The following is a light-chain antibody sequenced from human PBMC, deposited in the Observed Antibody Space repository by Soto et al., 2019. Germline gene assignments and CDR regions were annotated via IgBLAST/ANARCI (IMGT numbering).Light chain of an antibody. Sequence: SALTQPASVSGSPGQSITISCTGTSSDVGGYNYVSWYQQHPGKAPKLMIYEVSNRPSGVSNRFSGSKSGNTASLTISGLQAEDEADYYCSSYKSSSNYVFGTGTKVTVL. V-gene: IGLV2-14*01. CDR3: SSYKSSSNYV. CDR1: SSDVGGYNY. CDR2: EVS. J-gene: IGLJ1*01.